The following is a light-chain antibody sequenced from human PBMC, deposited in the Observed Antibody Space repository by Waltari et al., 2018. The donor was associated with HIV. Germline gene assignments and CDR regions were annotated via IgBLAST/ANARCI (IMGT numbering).Light chain of an antibody. J-gene: IGLJ2*01. CDR1: SSDVGGYNY. Sequence: QSALTQPASVSGSPGQSITISCTGTSSDVGGYNYVSWYQQHPGKAPKLMIYEVSNRPSGVSNRCSGCKSGNTASLTISGLQAEDEADYYCSSYTSSSTLYVVFGGGTKLTVL. CDR2: EVS. V-gene: IGLV2-14*01. CDR3: SSYTSSSTLYVV.